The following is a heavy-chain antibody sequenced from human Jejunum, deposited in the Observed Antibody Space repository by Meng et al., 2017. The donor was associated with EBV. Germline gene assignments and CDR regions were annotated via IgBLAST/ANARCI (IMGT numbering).Heavy chain of an antibody. CDR3: VRVWNYYGSGSYYPA. CDR2: INHSGRT. V-gene: IGHV4-34*01. Sequence: QVQLQQWGAGLLKPSEXLSLTCGVYGGSFGNFYWSWIRQPPGKGLEWIGEINHSGRTNYDPSLKSRVSISLDTSKNQFSLKLNSVTAADTAVYYCVRVWNYYGSGSYYPAWGQGTLVTVSS. D-gene: IGHD3-10*01. J-gene: IGHJ5*02. CDR1: GGSFGNFY.